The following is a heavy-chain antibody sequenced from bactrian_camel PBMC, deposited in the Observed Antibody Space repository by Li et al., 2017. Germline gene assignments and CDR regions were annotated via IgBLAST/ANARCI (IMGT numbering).Heavy chain of an antibody. CDR3: TKDPFGYVTTWSEVADNY. V-gene: IGHV3S63*01. CDR1: GSTYDKNV. D-gene: IGHD6*01. CDR2: ILIGNGGT. J-gene: IGHJ4*01. Sequence: HVQLVESGGGSVQAGESLRLSCEYSGSTYDKNVMAWFRQSPGKEREGVAGILIGNGGTYVADSAKGRFTLSRDNAKNTVYQLLNSLKTEDSGMYYCTKDPFGYVTTWSEVADNYWGQGTQVTVS.